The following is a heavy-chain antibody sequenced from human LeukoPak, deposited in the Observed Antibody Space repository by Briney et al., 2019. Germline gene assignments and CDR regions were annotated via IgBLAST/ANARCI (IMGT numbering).Heavy chain of an antibody. J-gene: IGHJ6*03. D-gene: IGHD3-10*01. V-gene: IGHV1-69*13. CDR1: GGTFSSYA. Sequence: GASVKVSCKAPGGTFSSYAISWVRQAPGQGLEWMGGIIPIFGTANYAQKFQGRVTIIADESTNTAYMELSSLRSEDTAVYYCARLMDGSGSYYNVDHYYYYYMDVWGKGATVTVSS. CDR3: ARLMDGSGSYYNVDHYYYYYMDV. CDR2: IIPIFGTA.